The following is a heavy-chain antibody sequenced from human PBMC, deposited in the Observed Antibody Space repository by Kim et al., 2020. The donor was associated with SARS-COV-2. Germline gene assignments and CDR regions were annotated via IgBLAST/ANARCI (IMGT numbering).Heavy chain of an antibody. CDR3: ARTERLPNYGSGSYYHY. J-gene: IGHJ4*02. CDR1: GGSISSSSYY. Sequence: SETLSLTCTVSGGSISSSSYYWGWIRQPPGKGLEWIGSIYYSGSTYYNPSLKSRVTISVDTSKNQFSLQLNSVTAADTAVYYCARTERLPNYGSGSYYHYWGQGTLVTVSS. V-gene: IGHV4-39*07. D-gene: IGHD3-10*01. CDR2: IYYSGST.